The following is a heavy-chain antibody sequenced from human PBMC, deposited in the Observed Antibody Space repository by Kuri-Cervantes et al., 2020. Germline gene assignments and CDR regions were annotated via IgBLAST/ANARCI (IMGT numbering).Heavy chain of an antibody. CDR1: GFTFSSYS. D-gene: IGHD3-22*01. Sequence: GESLKISCAASGFTFSSYSMNWVRQAPGKGLEWVANIEQDGSEKYYVDSVKGRFTISRDNAKNSLYLQMNSLRAEDTAVYYCARDSDSSGYYYWGQGTLVTVSS. CDR2: IEQDGSEK. CDR3: ARDSDSSGYYY. J-gene: IGHJ4*02. V-gene: IGHV3-7*01.